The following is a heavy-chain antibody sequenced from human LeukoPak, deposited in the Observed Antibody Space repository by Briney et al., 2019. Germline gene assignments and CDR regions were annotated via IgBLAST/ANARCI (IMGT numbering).Heavy chain of an antibody. D-gene: IGHD5-18*01. CDR2: ISYDGSNK. J-gene: IGHJ6*02. CDR3: SRGPIQLWLHSGMDV. CDR1: GFTFSSYG. Sequence: GGSLRLSCAASGFTFSSYGMHWVRQAPGKGLEWVAVISYDGSNKYYADSVKGRFTISRDNSKNTLYLQMNSLRAEDTAVYFCSRGPIQLWLHSGMDVWGQGTTVIVSS. V-gene: IGHV3-30*03.